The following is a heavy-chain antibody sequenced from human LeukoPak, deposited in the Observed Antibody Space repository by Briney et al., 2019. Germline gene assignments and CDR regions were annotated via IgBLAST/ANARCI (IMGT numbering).Heavy chain of an antibody. D-gene: IGHD6-19*01. J-gene: IGHJ4*02. V-gene: IGHV4-34*01. Sequence: SETLSLTCAVYGGSFSGYYWSWIRQPPGKGLEWIGEINHSGSTNYNPSLKSRVTISVDTSKNQFSLKLSSVTAADTAAYYCARVSMAGSFDYWGQGTLVTVSS. CDR1: GGSFSGYY. CDR3: ARVSMAGSFDY. CDR2: INHSGST.